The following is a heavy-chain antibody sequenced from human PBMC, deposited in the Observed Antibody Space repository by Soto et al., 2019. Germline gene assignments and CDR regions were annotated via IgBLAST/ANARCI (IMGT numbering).Heavy chain of an antibody. V-gene: IGHV6-1*01. J-gene: IGHJ6*02. Sequence: QVQLQQSGSGLVKPSQTLSLTCAISGDSVSSSSAAWTWIRQSPSRGLEWLGRTYYRSKWYNQYAVSVNSRITINPDTSKNQFSLQLNSVTPEAAAVYYCARWEHEHGKMDVWGRGTTVTVSS. D-gene: IGHD1-26*01. CDR2: TYYRSKWYN. CDR3: ARWEHEHGKMDV. CDR1: GDSVSSSSAA.